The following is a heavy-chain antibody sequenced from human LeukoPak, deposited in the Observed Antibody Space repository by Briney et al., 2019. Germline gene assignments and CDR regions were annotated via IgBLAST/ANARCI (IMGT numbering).Heavy chain of an antibody. CDR1: GYTFTGYY. CDR3: ARNGVVTVSRHYYYYYYMDV. D-gene: IGHD3-3*01. Sequence: GASVKVSCKASGYTFTGYYMHWVRQAPGQGLEWMGWINPNSGGTNYAQKFQGRVTMTRDTSISTAYMELSRLRSDDTAVYYCARNGVVTVSRHYYYYYYMDVWGKGTTVTISS. J-gene: IGHJ6*03. V-gene: IGHV1-2*02. CDR2: INPNSGGT.